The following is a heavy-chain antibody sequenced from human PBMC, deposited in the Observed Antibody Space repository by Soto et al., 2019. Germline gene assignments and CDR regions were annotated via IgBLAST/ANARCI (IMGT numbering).Heavy chain of an antibody. J-gene: IGHJ4*02. Sequence: EVQLVESGGGLVNPGWSLRLSCAASGFTFSFSWMNWVRQAPGKGLEWVGRIKAISDGGTTDYSAPVKGRFTTSRDASKNTVYLQMSNPAAADTAVYYCSARWPMDYDCWGQGIQVAVSS. CDR2: IKAISDGGTT. CDR1: GFTFSFSW. D-gene: IGHD3-10*01. V-gene: IGHV3-15*07. CDR3: SARWPMDYDC.